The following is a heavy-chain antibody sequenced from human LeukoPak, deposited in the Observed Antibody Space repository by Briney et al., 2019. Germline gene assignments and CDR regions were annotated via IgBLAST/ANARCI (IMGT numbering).Heavy chain of an antibody. J-gene: IGHJ6*02. CDR1: GYTFTNYD. Sequence: PVKVSCTASGYTFTNYDINWVRQATGQGLEWMGGIIPIFGTANYAQKFQGRVTITADESTSTAYMELSSLRSEDTAVYYCARAVVERFSVPGTPTYYYYYGMDVWGQGTTVTVSS. CDR2: IIPIFGTA. D-gene: IGHD1-14*01. V-gene: IGHV1-69*13. CDR3: ARAVVERFSVPGTPTYYYYYGMDV.